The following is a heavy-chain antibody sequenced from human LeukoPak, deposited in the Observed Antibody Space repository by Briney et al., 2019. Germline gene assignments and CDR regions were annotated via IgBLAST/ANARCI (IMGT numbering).Heavy chain of an antibody. CDR3: ARDGFTVGATTFDY. V-gene: IGHV1-18*01. CDR1: GYTLTSYG. CDR2: ISAYNGNT. Sequence: ASVKVSCKASGYTLTSYGISWVRQAPGQGLEWMGWISAYNGNTNYAQKLQGRVTMTTDTSTSTAYMELRSLRSDDTAVYYCARDGFTVGATTFDYWGQGTLVTVSS. D-gene: IGHD1-26*01. J-gene: IGHJ4*02.